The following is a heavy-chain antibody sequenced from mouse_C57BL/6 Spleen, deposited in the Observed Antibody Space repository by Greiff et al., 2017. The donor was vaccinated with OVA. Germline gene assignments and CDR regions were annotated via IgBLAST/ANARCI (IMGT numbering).Heavy chain of an antibody. CDR1: GYTFTSYW. D-gene: IGHD2-2*01. CDR2: IYPGNSDT. Sequence: EVQLQESGTVLVRPGASVKMSCKTSGYTFTSYWMHWVKQRPGQGLEWIGAIYPGNSDTSYNQKFKGKAKLTAVTSTSTAYMELSSLTNEDAAVYYGTRGYEGYFDYWGQGTTLTVSS. J-gene: IGHJ2*01. CDR3: TRGYEGYFDY. V-gene: IGHV1-5*01.